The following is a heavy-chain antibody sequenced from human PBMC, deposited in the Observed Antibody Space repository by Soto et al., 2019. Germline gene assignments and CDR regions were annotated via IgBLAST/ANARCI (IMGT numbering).Heavy chain of an antibody. CDR2: IYYSGST. D-gene: IGHD5-12*01. Sequence: SETLSLTCTVSGGSISSYYWSWIRRPPGKGLEWIGYIYYSGSTNYNPSLKSRVTISVDTSKNQFSLKLSSVTAADTAVYYCARPRREWLRFDAFDIWGQGTMVTVSS. V-gene: IGHV4-59*08. CDR1: GGSISSYY. J-gene: IGHJ3*02. CDR3: ARPRREWLRFDAFDI.